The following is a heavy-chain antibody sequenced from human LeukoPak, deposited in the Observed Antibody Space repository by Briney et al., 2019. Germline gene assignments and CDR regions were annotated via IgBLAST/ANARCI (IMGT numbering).Heavy chain of an antibody. V-gene: IGHV3-30-3*02. J-gene: IGHJ4*02. CDR2: ISYDGSNK. CDR3: AKLRSGGAAAGNY. CDR1: GFTFSSYA. D-gene: IGHD6-13*01. Sequence: GGSLRLSCAASGFTFSSYAMHWVRQAPGKGLEWVAVISYDGSNKYYADSVKGRFTISRDNSKNTLYLQMNSLRAEDTALYYCAKLRSGGAAAGNYWGQGTLVTVSS.